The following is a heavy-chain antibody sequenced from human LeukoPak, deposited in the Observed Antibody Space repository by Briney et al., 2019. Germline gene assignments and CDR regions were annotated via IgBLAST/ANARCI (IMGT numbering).Heavy chain of an antibody. CDR2: INHSGST. CDR3: ARARRYYDFWSGPESWFDP. CDR1: GGSFSGYY. V-gene: IGHV4-34*01. Sequence: PSETLSLTCAVYGGSFSGYYWSWIRQPPGKGLEWIGEINHSGSTNYNPSLKSRVTISVDTSKNRFSLRLSSVTAADTAVYYCARARRYYDFWSGPESWFDPWGQGTLVTVSS. D-gene: IGHD3-3*01. J-gene: IGHJ5*02.